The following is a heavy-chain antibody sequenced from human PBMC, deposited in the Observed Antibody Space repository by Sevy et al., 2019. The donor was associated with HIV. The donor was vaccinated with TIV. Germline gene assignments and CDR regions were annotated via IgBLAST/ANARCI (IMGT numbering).Heavy chain of an antibody. CDR1: GYTFTGYY. Sequence: ASVKVSCKASGYTFTGYYMHWVRQAPGQGLEWMGWINPNSGGTNYAQKFQGRVTMTRDTSIGTAYMELSRLRSDDTAVYYCARGYDFWSGYRFDYWGQGTLVTVSS. V-gene: IGHV1-2*02. CDR3: ARGYDFWSGYRFDY. CDR2: INPNSGGT. D-gene: IGHD3-3*01. J-gene: IGHJ4*02.